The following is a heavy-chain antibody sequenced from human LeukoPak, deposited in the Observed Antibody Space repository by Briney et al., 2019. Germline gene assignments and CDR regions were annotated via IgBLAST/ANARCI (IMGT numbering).Heavy chain of an antibody. J-gene: IGHJ4*02. CDR3: ARSSSTNSYFDY. V-gene: IGHV3-74*01. D-gene: IGHD1-26*01. Sequence: PGGSLRLSCAASGFTFSSYWMHWVRHAPGKGLVWVSRINSDGIGISYADSVKGRLTISRNNAKNTLYLQMNSLRAEDTAVYYCARSSSTNSYFDYWGQGTLVTVSS. CDR1: GFTFSSYW. CDR2: INSDGIGI.